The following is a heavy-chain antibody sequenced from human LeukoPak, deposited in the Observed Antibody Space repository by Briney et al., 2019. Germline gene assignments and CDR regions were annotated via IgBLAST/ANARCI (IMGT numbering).Heavy chain of an antibody. D-gene: IGHD1-14*01. J-gene: IGHJ4*02. Sequence: PGGSLRLSCAASGFVFSSFWMHWVRQAPGKGPECISYISKSGSTIYYADSVKGRFTISRDNAKNSVYLQMNSLRTDDTAVYYCARGPPSTGYFDYWGQGTLVTVSS. CDR3: ARGPPSTGYFDY. CDR1: GFVFSSFW. CDR2: ISKSGSTI. V-gene: IGHV3-48*04.